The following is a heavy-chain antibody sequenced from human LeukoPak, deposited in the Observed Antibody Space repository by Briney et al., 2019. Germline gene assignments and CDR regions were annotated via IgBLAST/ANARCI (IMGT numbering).Heavy chain of an antibody. CDR3: ARGCRAVGFGEGDY. CDR1: GYTFTSYA. J-gene: IGHJ4*02. D-gene: IGHD3-10*01. V-gene: IGHV7-4-1*02. Sequence: ASVKVSCKASGYTFTSYAMNWVRQAPGQGLEWMGWINTNTGNPTYAQGFTGRFVFSLDTSFSTAYLQISSLKAEDTAVYYCARGCRAVGFGEGDYWGQGTLVTVSS. CDR2: INTNTGNP.